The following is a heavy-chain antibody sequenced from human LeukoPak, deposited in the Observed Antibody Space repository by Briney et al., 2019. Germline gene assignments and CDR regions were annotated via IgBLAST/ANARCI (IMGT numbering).Heavy chain of an antibody. CDR3: AKGAWLDY. Sequence: GGSLRPSCAASGFTFNTYDMTWVRQAPGKGLEWVSVILRSGGSTYYADSVKGRFTISRDNSKNTLYLQMNSLRAEDTAVYYCAKGAWLDYWGQGTLVTVSS. V-gene: IGHV3-23*01. D-gene: IGHD5-24*01. CDR2: ILRSGGST. CDR1: GFTFNTYD. J-gene: IGHJ4*02.